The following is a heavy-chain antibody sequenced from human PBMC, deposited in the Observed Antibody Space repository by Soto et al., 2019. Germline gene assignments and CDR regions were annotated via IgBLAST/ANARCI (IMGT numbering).Heavy chain of an antibody. CDR3: VRSSMERYTGYEFVAGWFDP. V-gene: IGHV2-5*01. Sequence: QITLKESGPTLVKPTQTLTLTCTFSGFSLSTVGMAVGWIRQPPGKTLEWLALIYWNDDRRYSPSLKSKLTITKDHTKNQMVLTLTNVDPVDNATYYCVRSSMERYTGYEFVAGWFDPRGQGSLVTVSS. D-gene: IGHD5-12*01. J-gene: IGHJ5*02. CDR1: GFSLSTVGMA. CDR2: IYWNDDR.